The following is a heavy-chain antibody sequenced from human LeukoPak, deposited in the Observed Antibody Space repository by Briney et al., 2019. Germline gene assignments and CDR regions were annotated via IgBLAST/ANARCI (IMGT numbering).Heavy chain of an antibody. CDR1: GYSFISYG. Sequence: GASVKVSCKASGYSFISYGINWVRQAPGQGLEWMGWINPENRNTNDAQKFQGRVIMTTDRSTSTAYMELRSLRSDDTVVYYCARQDYGAEVYFDSWGQGTLVTVSS. V-gene: IGHV1-18*01. J-gene: IGHJ4*02. CDR3: ARQDYGAEVYFDS. CDR2: INPENRNT. D-gene: IGHD4-17*01.